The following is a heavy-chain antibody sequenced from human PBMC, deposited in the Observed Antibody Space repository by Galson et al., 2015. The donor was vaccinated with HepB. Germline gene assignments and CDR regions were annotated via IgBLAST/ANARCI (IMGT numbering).Heavy chain of an antibody. CDR2: INAGNGNT. V-gene: IGHV1-3*01. J-gene: IGHJ5*02. CDR3: ARDREGSLWFGELSYNWFDP. D-gene: IGHD3-10*01. Sequence: SVKVSCKASGYTFTSYAMHWVRQAPGQRLEWMGWINAGNGNTKYSQKFQGRVTITRDTSASTAYMELSSLRSEDTAVYYCARDREGSLWFGELSYNWFDPWGQGTLVTVSS. CDR1: GYTFTSYA.